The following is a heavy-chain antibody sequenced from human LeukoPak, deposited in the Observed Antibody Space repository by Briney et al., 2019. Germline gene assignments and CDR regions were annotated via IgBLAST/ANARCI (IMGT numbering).Heavy chain of an antibody. Sequence: GGSLRLSCAASGFTFSSYSMNWVRQAPDKGLEWVAVISYDGRNKYYADSVQGRFTISRDNSKNTLYLQMNSVRPDDTAVYYCAKGKDSVAGATNDYWGQGTLVTVSS. CDR3: AKGKDSVAGATNDY. CDR1: GFTFSSYS. D-gene: IGHD6-19*01. V-gene: IGHV3-30*18. J-gene: IGHJ4*02. CDR2: ISYDGRNK.